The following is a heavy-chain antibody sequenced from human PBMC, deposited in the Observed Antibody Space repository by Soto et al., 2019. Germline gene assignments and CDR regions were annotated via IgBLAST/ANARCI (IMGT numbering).Heavy chain of an antibody. CDR2: INPNSGGT. J-gene: IGHJ6*02. CDR1: GYTFTGYY. Sequence: GASVKASCKASGYTFTGYYMHWVRQAPGQGPEWMGWINPNSGGTNYAQKFQGWVTMTRDTSISTAYMELSRLRSDYTAVYYCARAKLERPFYYYGMDVGG. V-gene: IGHV1-2*04. CDR3: ARAKLERPFYYYGMDV. D-gene: IGHD1-1*01.